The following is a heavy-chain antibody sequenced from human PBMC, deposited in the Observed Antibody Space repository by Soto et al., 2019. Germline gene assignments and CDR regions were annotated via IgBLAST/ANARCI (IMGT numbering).Heavy chain of an antibody. J-gene: IGHJ5*02. CDR2: IYYSGST. CDR3: ARESPEVASLDT. Sequence: QVQMQESGPGLVKPSQTLSLTCTVSGGSISSGDYYWSWIRQPPGKGLEWIGYIYYSGSTYDSPSLKSRVTISVGTSRTQFSLKLSSVTAAATAVSYCARESPEVASLDTWGQVTLVTVSS. CDR1: GGSISSGDYY. V-gene: IGHV4-30-4*01.